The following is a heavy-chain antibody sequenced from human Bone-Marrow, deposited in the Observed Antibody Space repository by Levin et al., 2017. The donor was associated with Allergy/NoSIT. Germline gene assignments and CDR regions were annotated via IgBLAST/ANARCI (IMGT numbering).Heavy chain of an antibody. J-gene: IGHJ4*02. CDR3: ARGIVVVVAAIYYFDY. D-gene: IGHD2-15*01. Sequence: PSETLSLTCTVSGYSISSGYYWGWIRQPPGKGLEWIGSIYHSGSTYYNPSLKSRVTISVDTSKNQFSLTLSSVTAADTAVYYCARGIVVVVAAIYYFDYWGQGTLVTVSS. CDR2: IYHSGST. CDR1: GYSISSGYY. V-gene: IGHV4-38-2*02.